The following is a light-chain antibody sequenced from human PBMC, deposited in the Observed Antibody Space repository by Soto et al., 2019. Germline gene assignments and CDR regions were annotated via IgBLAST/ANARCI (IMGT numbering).Light chain of an antibody. V-gene: IGLV2-8*01. Sequence: QSAPTQPPSASGSPGQSVTFSCAGTSSDVGGYNYVSWYQQYPGKAPKLMIYEVYKRPSGVPDRFSGSKSGNTASLTVSGLQPEDEADYYCSAYAGSSTWVFGGGTKVTVL. J-gene: IGLJ2*01. CDR3: SAYAGSSTWV. CDR1: SSDVGGYNY. CDR2: EVY.